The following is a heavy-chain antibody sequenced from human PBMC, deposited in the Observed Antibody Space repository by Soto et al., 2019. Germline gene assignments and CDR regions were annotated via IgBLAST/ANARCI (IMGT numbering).Heavy chain of an antibody. CDR1: VVSISSGGYY. J-gene: IGHJ6*02. V-gene: IGHV4-31*03. Sequence: SETLSLTCTFSVVSISSGGYYWSWIRQHPWKGLEWIGYIYYSGSTYYNPSLKSRVTISVDTSKNQFSLKLSSVTAADTAVYYCARWSGYESWSGMKSYGMDVWCQGTTVNVSS. CDR3: ARWSGYESWSGMKSYGMDV. D-gene: IGHD3-3*01. CDR2: IYYSGST.